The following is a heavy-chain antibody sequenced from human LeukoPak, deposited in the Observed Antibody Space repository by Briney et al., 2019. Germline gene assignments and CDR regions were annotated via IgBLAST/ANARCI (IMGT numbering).Heavy chain of an antibody. Sequence: AGGSLRLSCVASGFTFSSYWMSWVRQAPGKGLEWVANINQDGSERYYVDSVKGRFTISRDNAKNSLYLQMNSLRAEDTAVYYCAREYCSGGSCYRDDAFDIWGQGTMVTVSS. CDR2: INQDGSER. CDR1: GFTFSSYW. D-gene: IGHD2-15*01. V-gene: IGHV3-7*04. J-gene: IGHJ3*02. CDR3: AREYCSGGSCYRDDAFDI.